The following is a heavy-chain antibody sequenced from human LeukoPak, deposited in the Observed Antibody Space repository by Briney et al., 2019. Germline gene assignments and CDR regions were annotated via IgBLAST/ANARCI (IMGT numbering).Heavy chain of an antibody. CDR2: INPNSGGT. D-gene: IGHD3-10*01. CDR1: GYTFTGYY. CDR3: ARGGLMVRGVILWFDP. Sequence: ASVKVSCKASGYTFTGYYMHWVRQAPGQGLEWMGWINPNSGGTNYAQKSQGRVTMTRDTSISTAYMELSRLRSDDTAVYYCARGGLMVRGVILWFDPWGQGTLVTVSS. V-gene: IGHV1-2*02. J-gene: IGHJ5*02.